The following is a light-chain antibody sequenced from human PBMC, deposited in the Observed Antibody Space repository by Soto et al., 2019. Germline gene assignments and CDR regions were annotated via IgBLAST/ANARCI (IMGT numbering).Light chain of an antibody. J-gene: IGKJ4*01. V-gene: IGKV3-20*01. CDR3: KQYGRSPPLI. CDR1: QSASSNY. Sequence: EIVLTQSPGTLSLSPGERATLSCRASQSASSNYLAWYQQKPGQAPRLLIYAASTRSTGILDRFSGSGSGTDFTLTISRLEPEDFAVYYCKQYGRSPPLIFGGGTKVEIK. CDR2: AAS.